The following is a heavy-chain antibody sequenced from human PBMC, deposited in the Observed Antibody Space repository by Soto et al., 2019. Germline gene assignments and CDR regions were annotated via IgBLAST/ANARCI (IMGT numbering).Heavy chain of an antibody. J-gene: IGHJ5*02. CDR3: ARTSTKDWFDE. V-gene: IGHV4-39*01. CDR2: IYYSGST. D-gene: IGHD2-2*01. CDR1: GSSISSSSFY. Sequence: SETLSLTCTVSGSSISSSSFYWRWIRQPAGKGLEWIGSIYYSGSTYYNPSHKSRVTISVDTSKNKFSLKLSSVTVADTPVYYCARTSTKDWFDEWSQGTRVTVA.